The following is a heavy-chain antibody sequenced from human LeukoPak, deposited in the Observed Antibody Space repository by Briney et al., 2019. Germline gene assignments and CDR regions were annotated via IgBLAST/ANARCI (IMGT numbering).Heavy chain of an antibody. CDR3: ARPMRQQWLASSFDY. CDR2: INPNSGGT. D-gene: IGHD6-19*01. CDR1: RYTLTGYY. Sequence: ASVHGSCKASRYTLTGYYMHGVRPAAAQGLEWMGWINPNSGGTNYAQKFQGRVTMTRDTSISTVYMELSRLRSDDTAVYYCARPMRQQWLASSFDYWGQETLVTVSS. J-gene: IGHJ4*02. V-gene: IGHV1-2*02.